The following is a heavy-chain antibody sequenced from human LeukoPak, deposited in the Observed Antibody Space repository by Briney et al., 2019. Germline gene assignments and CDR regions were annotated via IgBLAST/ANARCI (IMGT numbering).Heavy chain of an antibody. CDR1: GYSISSGYY. Sequence: PSETLSLTCTVSGYSISSGYYWGWIRQPPGKGLEWIGSIYHSGSTYYNPSLKSRVTMSVDTSKNQFSLKLSSVTAADTAVYYCARFEPYYYYMDVWGKGTTVTVPS. D-gene: IGHD1-14*01. J-gene: IGHJ6*03. CDR3: ARFEPYYYYMDV. CDR2: IYHSGST. V-gene: IGHV4-38-2*02.